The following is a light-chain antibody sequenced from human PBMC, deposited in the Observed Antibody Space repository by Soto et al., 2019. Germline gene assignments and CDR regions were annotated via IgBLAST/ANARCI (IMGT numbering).Light chain of an antibody. CDR2: DNN. Sequence: QSVLTQPPSVSAAPGQKVPISCSGSSSNIGNNSISWYQQLPGTAPKLLIYDNNKRPSGIPDRFSGSKSGTSATLGITGLQTGDEAEYYCGTWDSSLSAVVFGGGTKLTVL. CDR1: SSNIGNNS. CDR3: GTWDSSLSAVV. V-gene: IGLV1-51*01. J-gene: IGLJ2*01.